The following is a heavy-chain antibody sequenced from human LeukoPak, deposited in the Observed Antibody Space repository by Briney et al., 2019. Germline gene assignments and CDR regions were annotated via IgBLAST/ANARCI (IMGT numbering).Heavy chain of an antibody. CDR1: GYTFTGYY. D-gene: IGHD6-19*01. V-gene: IGHV1-2*02. CDR3: ATATPYSSGWYVPVLDY. J-gene: IGHJ4*02. CDR2: INPNSGGT. Sequence: ASVKVSCKASGYTFTGYYMHWVRQAPGQGLEWMGWINPNSGGTNYAQKFQGRVTMTRDTSISTAYMELSRLRSDDTAVYYCATATPYSSGWYVPVLDYWGQGTLVTVSS.